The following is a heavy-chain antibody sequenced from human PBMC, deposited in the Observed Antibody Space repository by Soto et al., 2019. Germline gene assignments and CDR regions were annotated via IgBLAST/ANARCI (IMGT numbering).Heavy chain of an antibody. Sequence: QVQLVESGGGLVKPGGSLRLSCAVSGFTVSDHYMTWIRQAPGKGLEWVAYISGSGTYTNYADSEKGRFIISREIAQNSLWLQINSLRAEDTAVYYCARSSGWRQVVGYKYGLDVWGQGTAVTVSS. CDR1: GFTVSDHY. CDR2: ISGSGTYT. V-gene: IGHV3-11*06. D-gene: IGHD5-18*01. J-gene: IGHJ6*02. CDR3: ARSSGWRQVVGYKYGLDV.